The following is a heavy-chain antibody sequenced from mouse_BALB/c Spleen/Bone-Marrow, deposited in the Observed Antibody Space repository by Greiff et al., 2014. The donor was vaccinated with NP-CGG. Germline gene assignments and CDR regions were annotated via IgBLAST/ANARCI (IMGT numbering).Heavy chain of an antibody. CDR2: IDPENGNT. CDR3: TRWVYYGSSYFDY. CDR1: GFNIKDYY. J-gene: IGHJ2*01. Sequence: EVNLVESGAEFVRPGALVKLSCNASGFNIKDYYMHWVKQRPEQGLEWIGWIDPENGNTIYDPKFPGKASITADTSSNTAYLQLXSXXXXDTXVYYCTRWVYYGSSYFDYWGQGTTLTVSS. V-gene: IGHV14-1*02. D-gene: IGHD1-1*01.